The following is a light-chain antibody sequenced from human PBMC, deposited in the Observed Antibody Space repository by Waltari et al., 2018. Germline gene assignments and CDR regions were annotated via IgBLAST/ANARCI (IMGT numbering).Light chain of an antibody. CDR2: AVN. CDR3: CSYAGRTTWV. Sequence: QSALTQPASVSGSLGQSITISCHGTSSDIANYNLFSCYQQHPVKAPGLIVYAVNKRPSGISDRFSGSKSANTASLTVSGLRPEDEAAYFCCSYAGRTTWVFGGGTNLTVL. V-gene: IGLV2-23*02. J-gene: IGLJ3*02. CDR1: SSDIANYNL.